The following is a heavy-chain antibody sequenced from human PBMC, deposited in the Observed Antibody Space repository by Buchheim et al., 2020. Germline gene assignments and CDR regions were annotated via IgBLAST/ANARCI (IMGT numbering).Heavy chain of an antibody. CDR1: GYTFTGYY. V-gene: IGHV1-8*02. J-gene: IGHJ6*03. Sequence: QVQLVQSGAEVKKPGASVKVSCKASGYTFTGYYMHWVRQAPGQGLEWMGWINPNSGNTGYAQKFQGRVTMTRNTSISTAYMELSSLRSEDTAVYYCARGYGGNLYYYYYMDVWGKGTT. CDR2: INPNSGNT. CDR3: ARGYGGNLYYYYYMDV. D-gene: IGHD4-23*01.